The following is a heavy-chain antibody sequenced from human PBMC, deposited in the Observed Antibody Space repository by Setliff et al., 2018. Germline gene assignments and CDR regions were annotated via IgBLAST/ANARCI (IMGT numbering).Heavy chain of an antibody. Sequence: GGSLRLSCAASGFTFSNSWMSWVRQAPGKGLEWVANIKHDGSEKYYVDSVKGRFTISRDNAKNSLYLQMSSLRAEDTAVYYCARETLPYYFDYWGQGTLVTVSS. CDR2: IKHDGSEK. CDR1: GFTFSNSW. J-gene: IGHJ4*02. V-gene: IGHV3-7*01. CDR3: ARETLPYYFDY.